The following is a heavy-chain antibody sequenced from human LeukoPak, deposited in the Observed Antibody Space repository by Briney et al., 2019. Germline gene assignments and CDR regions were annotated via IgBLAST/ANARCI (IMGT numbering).Heavy chain of an antibody. CDR1: GYTFTGYY. Sequence: ASVKVSCKASGYTFTGYYMHCVRQAPGQGLEWMGWINPNSGGTNYAQEFQGRVTMTRDTSISTAYMELSRLRSDDTAVYYCARDREYQLPANWFDPWGQGTLVTVSS. CDR2: INPNSGGT. D-gene: IGHD2-2*01. J-gene: IGHJ5*02. CDR3: ARDREYQLPANWFDP. V-gene: IGHV1-2*02.